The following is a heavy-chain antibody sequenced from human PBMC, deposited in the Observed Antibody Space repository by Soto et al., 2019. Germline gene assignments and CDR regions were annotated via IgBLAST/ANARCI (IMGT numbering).Heavy chain of an antibody. V-gene: IGHV3-23*01. CDR1: GFTFSSYA. CDR3: AKDARSRQQLTWFDP. Sequence: EVQLLESGGGLVQPGGSLRLSCAASGFTFSSYAMSWVRQAPGKGLEWVSAISGSGGSTYYADSVKGRITTSRDNTKNTLYLQMNSLRAEDTAVYYGAKDARSRQQLTWFDPWGQGTLVTVSS. D-gene: IGHD6-13*01. J-gene: IGHJ5*02. CDR2: ISGSGGST.